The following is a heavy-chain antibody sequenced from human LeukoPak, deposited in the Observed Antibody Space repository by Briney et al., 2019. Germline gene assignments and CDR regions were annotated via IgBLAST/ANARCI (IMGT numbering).Heavy chain of an antibody. Sequence: GGSLRLSCAASGFIFDDYGMRWVRQAPGKGLGWVSCINWNGGKTGYADYVKGRFTISRDNAKNSLYLQMNSLRAEHTALYYCAREEEWLYHTIDYWGQGTLVTVSS. CDR1: GFIFDDYG. V-gene: IGHV3-20*04. D-gene: IGHD3-3*01. CDR2: INWNGGKT. J-gene: IGHJ4*02. CDR3: AREEEWLYHTIDY.